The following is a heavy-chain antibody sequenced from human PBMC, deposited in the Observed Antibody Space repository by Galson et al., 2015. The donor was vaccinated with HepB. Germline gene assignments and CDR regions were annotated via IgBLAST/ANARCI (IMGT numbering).Heavy chain of an antibody. CDR3: ARDCAVVVGAATEETTPFDY. V-gene: IGHV4-39*07. Sequence: ETLSLTCTVSGGSISSNSYYWGWIRQPPGKGLEWIGSIYYSGSTYYNPSLKSRVTISVDTSKNQFSLKLSSVTAADTAVYYCARDCAVVVGAATEETTPFDYWGQGTLVTVSS. D-gene: IGHD2-15*01. J-gene: IGHJ4*02. CDR2: IYYSGST. CDR1: GGSISSNSYY.